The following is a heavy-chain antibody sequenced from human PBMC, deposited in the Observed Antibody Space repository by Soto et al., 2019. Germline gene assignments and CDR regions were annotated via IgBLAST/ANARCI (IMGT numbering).Heavy chain of an antibody. V-gene: IGHV4-4*02. D-gene: IGHD6-19*01. CDR1: GGSISSSNW. Sequence: QVQLQESGPGLVKPSGTLSLTCAVSGGSISSSNWWSWVRQPPGKELEWIGEIYHSGSTNYNPSLESRGTISVDKSKNQFSLKLGSVTAADTAVDYCARGGGAVAGTIWFDPWGQGTLVTVSS. CDR3: ARGGGAVAGTIWFDP. CDR2: IYHSGST. J-gene: IGHJ5*02.